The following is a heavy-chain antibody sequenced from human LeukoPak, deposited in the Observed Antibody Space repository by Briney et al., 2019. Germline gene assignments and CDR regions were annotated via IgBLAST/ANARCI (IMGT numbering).Heavy chain of an antibody. Sequence: GESLKISCKGSGYRFTSYWIGWVRQMPGKGLEWMGIIYPDDSDTRYSPSFEGQVIISVDKSISTAYLHWSSLKASDTATYYCARHGHCTNGVCYSNYYYYMDVWGKGTTVTVSS. V-gene: IGHV5-51*01. D-gene: IGHD2-8*01. CDR3: ARHGHCTNGVCYSNYYYYMDV. CDR1: GYRFTSYW. CDR2: IYPDDSDT. J-gene: IGHJ6*03.